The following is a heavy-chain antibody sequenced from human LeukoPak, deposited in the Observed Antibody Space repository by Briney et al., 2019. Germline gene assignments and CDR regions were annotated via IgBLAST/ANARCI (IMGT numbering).Heavy chain of an antibody. Sequence: PGGSLRLSCAASGFTFSIYWMHWVRQTPGKGLEWVSRLNSDASVTTYSDSVKGRFTISRDNAKNTLYLQMDSPRAEDTAFYYCVREYCGGDCYTDFWGQGTLVTVSS. CDR3: VREYCGGDCYTDF. D-gene: IGHD2-21*02. V-gene: IGHV3-74*01. CDR2: LNSDASVT. CDR1: GFTFSIYW. J-gene: IGHJ4*02.